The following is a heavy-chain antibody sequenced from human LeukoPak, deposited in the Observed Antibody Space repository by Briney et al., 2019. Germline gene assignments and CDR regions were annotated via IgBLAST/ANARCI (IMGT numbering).Heavy chain of an antibody. J-gene: IGHJ6*02. CDR2: IYTSGST. Sequence: SETLSLTCTVSGGSISSYYWSWIRQPAGKGLEWIGRIYTSGSTNYNPSLKSRVTMSVDTSKNQFSLKLSSVTAADTAVYYCARDLYYDFWSGYYERYYGMDVWGQGTTVTVSS. CDR3: ARDLYYDFWSGYYERYYGMDV. V-gene: IGHV4-4*07. CDR1: GGSISSYY. D-gene: IGHD3-3*01.